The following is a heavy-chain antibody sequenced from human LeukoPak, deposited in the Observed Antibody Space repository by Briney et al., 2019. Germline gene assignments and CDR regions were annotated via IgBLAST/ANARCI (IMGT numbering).Heavy chain of an antibody. CDR2: INPNSGGT. CDR1: GYTFTGYY. J-gene: IGHJ5*02. D-gene: IGHD2-2*01. CDR3: ARGSRYCSSTSCYRRWFDP. V-gene: IGHV1-2*02. Sequence: ASVKVSCKASGYTFTGYYMRWVRQAPGQGLEWMGWINPNSGGTNYAQKFQGRVTMTRDTSISTAYMELSRLRSDDTAVYYCARGSRYCSSTSCYRRWFDPWGQGTLVTVSS.